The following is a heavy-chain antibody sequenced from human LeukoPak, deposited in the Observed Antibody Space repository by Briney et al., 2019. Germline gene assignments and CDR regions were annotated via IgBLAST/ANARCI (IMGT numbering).Heavy chain of an antibody. J-gene: IGHJ6*03. CDR3: ARGRGYYYNMDV. CDR2: ISSSGGRT. V-gene: IGHV3-23*01. CDR1: AFNISNYW. Sequence: GGSLRLSCAPSAFNISNYWMSWVRQGPGKGLEWVSAISSSGGRTYYADSVEGRFTISRDRSKNTLNLQMKSLRVEDTAVYFCARGRGYYYNMDVWGKGTTVTVSS. D-gene: IGHD3-10*01.